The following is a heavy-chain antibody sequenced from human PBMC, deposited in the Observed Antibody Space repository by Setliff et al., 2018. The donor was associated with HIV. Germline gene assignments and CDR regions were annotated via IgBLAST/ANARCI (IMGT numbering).Heavy chain of an antibody. CDR3: VRGVHSPPHYSYSYMDV. CDR2: IIPILGVA. D-gene: IGHD3-3*01. J-gene: IGHJ6*03. CDR1: GGTFSRYA. V-gene: IGHV1-69*04. Sequence: SVKVSCKASGGTFSRYAIKWVRQAPGKVLDWMGRIIPILGVANYAQRLQGKVTITADKSKSTAYMELTSLRFDDTAMYYCVRGVHSPPHYSYSYMDVWGEGTMVTVSS.